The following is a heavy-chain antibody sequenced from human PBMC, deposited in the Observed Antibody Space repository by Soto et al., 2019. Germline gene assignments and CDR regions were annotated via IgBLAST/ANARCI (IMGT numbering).Heavy chain of an antibody. CDR2: IYSGGYT. D-gene: IGHD3-10*01. J-gene: IGHJ4*02. CDR1: GFTVSNNY. CDR3: APTPGGGGY. Sequence: EVQLVESGGGLIQPGGSLRLSCAVSGFTVSNNYMSWVRQAPGKGLEGVSVIYSGGYTAYGDSAKGRFTISRDNSKNTLFLQKKSRGAPDPAVFYWAPTPGGGGYWGQGTLVTVSS. V-gene: IGHV3-53*01.